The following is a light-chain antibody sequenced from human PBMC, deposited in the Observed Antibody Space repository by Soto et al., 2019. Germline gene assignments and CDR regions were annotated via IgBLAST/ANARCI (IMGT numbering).Light chain of an antibody. J-gene: IGKJ4*01. CDR2: DAS. CDR3: QQYIRWPLT. CDR1: QSVSSSY. Sequence: DIVLTQSPGTLSFSPGERATLSCKSSQSVSSSYLAWYQQKPGQAPRPIIYDASTRATGTPARFNGSRSGTECTLAVSSLQSEDYAVYFCQQYIRWPLTFGGGTKVDIK. V-gene: IGKV3-20*01.